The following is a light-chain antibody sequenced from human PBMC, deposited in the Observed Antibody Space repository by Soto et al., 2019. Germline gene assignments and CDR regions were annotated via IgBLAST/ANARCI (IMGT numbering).Light chain of an antibody. V-gene: IGLV2-14*03. CDR1: SSDIGTFNY. Sequence: QSVLTQPASVSGSPGQSITISCTGTSSDIGTFNYVSWYLQHPGKAPKLIIYDVSNRPSGVSNRFSGSKSGNTASLTISGLQAEDEADYYCTSFPSSGALYVFGAGTKLTVL. J-gene: IGLJ1*01. CDR2: DVS. CDR3: TSFPSSGALYV.